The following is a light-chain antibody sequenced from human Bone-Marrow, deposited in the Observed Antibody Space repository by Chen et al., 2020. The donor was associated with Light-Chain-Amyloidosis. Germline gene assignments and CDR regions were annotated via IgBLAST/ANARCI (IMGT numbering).Light chain of an antibody. J-gene: IGLJ3*02. Sequence: QSVLTQPPSASGTPGQRGTISCSGSSSNIGSNTVNWYQQLPGTAPKLLIYSNNQRPSGVPDRFSGSKSGTSASLPISGLQSEDEADYYCAAWDDSLNGPVFGGGTKLTVL. V-gene: IGLV1-44*01. CDR1: SSNIGSNT. CDR2: SNN. CDR3: AAWDDSLNGPV.